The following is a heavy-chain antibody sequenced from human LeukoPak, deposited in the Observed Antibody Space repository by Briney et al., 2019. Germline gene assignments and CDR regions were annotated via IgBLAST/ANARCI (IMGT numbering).Heavy chain of an antibody. V-gene: IGHV1-46*01. D-gene: IGHD6-13*01. CDR2: INPSGGST. CDR3: ARLHVGIATAGRGLGGSYMDV. CDR1: GYTFTGYY. Sequence: ASVKVSCKASGYTFTGYYMHWVRQAPGQGLEWMGIINPSGGSTSYAQKFQGRVTITADKSTSTAYMELSSLRSEDTAVYYCARLHVGIATAGRGLGGSYMDVWGKGTTVTVSS. J-gene: IGHJ6*03.